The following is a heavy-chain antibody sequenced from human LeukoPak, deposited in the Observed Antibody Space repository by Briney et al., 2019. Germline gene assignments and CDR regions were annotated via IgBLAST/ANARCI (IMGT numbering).Heavy chain of an antibody. J-gene: IGHJ6*02. CDR1: GYTFTSYA. D-gene: IGHD3-22*01. CDR2: INAGNGNT. Sequence: GASVKVSCKASGYTFTSYAMHWVRQAPGQRLEWMGWINAGNGNTKYSQKFQGRVTITADKSTSTAYMELSSLRSEDTAVYYCARGGTMIDDGMDVWGQGTTVTVSS. CDR3: ARGGTMIDDGMDV. V-gene: IGHV1-3*01.